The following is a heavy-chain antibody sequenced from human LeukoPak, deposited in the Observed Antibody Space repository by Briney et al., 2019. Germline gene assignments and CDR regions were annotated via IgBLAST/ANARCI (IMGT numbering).Heavy chain of an antibody. Sequence: GESLRLSCAASGFTFSSYAMHWVRQAPGKGLEWVAVISYDGSNKYYADSVKGRFTISRDNSKNTLYLQMNSLRAEDTAVYYCARDGSSSFDYWGQGTLVTVSS. CDR3: ARDGSSSFDY. J-gene: IGHJ4*02. CDR1: GFTFSSYA. V-gene: IGHV3-30*04. D-gene: IGHD6-6*01. CDR2: ISYDGSNK.